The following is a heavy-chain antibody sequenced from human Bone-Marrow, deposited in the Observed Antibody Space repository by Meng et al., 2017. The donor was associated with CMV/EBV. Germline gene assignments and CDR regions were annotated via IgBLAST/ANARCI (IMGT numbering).Heavy chain of an antibody. CDR3: ERTVAGTGSAGFEP. CDR1: GFTLNSYS. CDR2: ISSSSSYI. J-gene: IGHJ5*02. Sequence: GGSLSLSWAASGFTLNSYSMNWVRQAPGKGLEWVSSISSSSSYIYYADSVKGRFTISRDNAKNSLYLQMNSLSAEDTAVYYCERTVAGTGSAGFEPWGQGTLVTVSS. D-gene: IGHD6-19*01. V-gene: IGHV3-21*01.